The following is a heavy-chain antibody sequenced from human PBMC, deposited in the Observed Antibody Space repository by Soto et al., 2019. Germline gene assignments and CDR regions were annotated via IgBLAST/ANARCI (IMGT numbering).Heavy chain of an antibody. CDR2: IIPIFGTA. J-gene: IGHJ6*01. V-gene: IGHV1-69*06. CDR1: GGSYSSYA. Sequence: GASVQVSWKASGGSYSSYARRWVRLAPGQGLEWMGGIIPIFGTANYAQKFQGRVTITADKSTSTAYMELSSLRSEDTAVYYCARAINPAYGMDVWGQGTTVTVSS. CDR3: ARAINPAYGMDV.